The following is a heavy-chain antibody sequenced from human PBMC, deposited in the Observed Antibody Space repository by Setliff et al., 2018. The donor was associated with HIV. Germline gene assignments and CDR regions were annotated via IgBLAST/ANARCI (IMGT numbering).Heavy chain of an antibody. V-gene: IGHV1-3*04. D-gene: IGHD3-10*01. J-gene: IGHJ4*02. CDR3: SVGAGGGGY. Sequence: ASVKVSCKASGYTFTYYPMHWVRQAPGQRLEWMGWINTDNGYTKYSQKFQGRVTITGDTSASTAYMELSSLRSEDTALYYCSVGAGGGGYWGQGTLVTVSS. CDR2: INTDNGYT. CDR1: GYTFTYYP.